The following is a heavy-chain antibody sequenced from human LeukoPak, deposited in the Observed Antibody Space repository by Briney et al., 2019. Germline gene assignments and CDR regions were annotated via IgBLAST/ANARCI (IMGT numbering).Heavy chain of an antibody. CDR3: AGAGITGFWGPNYYYMDV. V-gene: IGHV3-30*04. CDR1: GFTFSSYA. D-gene: IGHD1-14*01. CDR2: IKYDGSNK. J-gene: IGHJ6*03. Sequence: PGGSLRLSCAASGFTFSSYAMHGVRQAPGKGLEGVAVIKYDGSNKYYADSVKGRFTISRDNSKNTLYLQMNSLRAEDTAVYYCAGAGITGFWGPNYYYMDVWGKGTTVTVSS.